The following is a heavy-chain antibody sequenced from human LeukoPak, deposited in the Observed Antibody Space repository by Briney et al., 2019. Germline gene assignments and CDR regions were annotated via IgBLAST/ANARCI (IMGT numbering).Heavy chain of an antibody. Sequence: GRSLRLSCAASGFTFSSYAMHWVRQAPGKGLEWVAVISYDGSNKYYADSVKGRFTISRDNSKNTLYLQMNSLRAEDTAVYYCARDLITALAATTGGFDYWGQGTLVTVSS. CDR3: ARDLITALAATTGGFDY. J-gene: IGHJ4*02. V-gene: IGHV3-30-3*01. CDR2: ISYDGSNK. D-gene: IGHD1-14*01. CDR1: GFTFSSYA.